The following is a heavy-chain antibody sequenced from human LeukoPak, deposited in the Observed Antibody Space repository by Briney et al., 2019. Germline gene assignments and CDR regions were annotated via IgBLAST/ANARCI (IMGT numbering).Heavy chain of an antibody. CDR3: ARFPGYGDYGEHWLDP. Sequence: ASVKVSCKASGYTFSTYPMHWVRQAPGQRPEWMGWINAGNGNTKYSQKFQGRVTITRDASASTAYMELSSLRSEDTAVYYCARFPGYGDYGEHWLDPWGQGTLVTVSS. CDR1: GYTFSTYP. CDR2: INAGNGNT. D-gene: IGHD4-17*01. V-gene: IGHV1-3*01. J-gene: IGHJ5*02.